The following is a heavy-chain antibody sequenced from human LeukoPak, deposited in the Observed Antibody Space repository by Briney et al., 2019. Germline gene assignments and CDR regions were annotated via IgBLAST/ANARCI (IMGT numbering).Heavy chain of an antibody. V-gene: IGHV4-4*09. CDR2: IYVTGT. CDR3: AGYIGGGIEDMDV. J-gene: IGHJ6*03. CDR1: GVPIGTYH. D-gene: IGHD3-16*02. Sequence: RASETLSLTCTVSGVPIGTYHWSWIRQSPGKGLEWIGYIYVTGTRYNPYLQSRVTISVDRSRNQFFLKMSSVTAADTAVYYCAGYIGGGIEDMDVWGRGTKVIVSS.